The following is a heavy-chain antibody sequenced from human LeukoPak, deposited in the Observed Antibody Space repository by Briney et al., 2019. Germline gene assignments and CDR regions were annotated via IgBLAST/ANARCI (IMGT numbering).Heavy chain of an antibody. D-gene: IGHD6-13*01. Sequence: PSETLSLTCTVSGYSIISGYYWGWIRQPPGKGLEWIGSIYHSGSTYYNPSLKSRVTISVDTSKNQFSLRLSSVTAADTAVYYCARVTGYMTEDYFDYWGQGTLITVSS. CDR1: GYSIISGYY. CDR2: IYHSGST. CDR3: ARVTGYMTEDYFDY. J-gene: IGHJ4*02. V-gene: IGHV4-38-2*02.